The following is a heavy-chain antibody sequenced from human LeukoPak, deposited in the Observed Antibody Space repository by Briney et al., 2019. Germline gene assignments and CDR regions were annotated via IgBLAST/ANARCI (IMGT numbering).Heavy chain of an antibody. J-gene: IGHJ3*02. CDR2: INPKTGDT. CDR1: GYTFTDYF. Sequence: GASVKVSCKASGYTFTDYFIHWVRQAPGQGLEWMGWINPKTGDTNYAGNLQGRVTMTRDTSISTAYMEVSSLRSDDTAVYFCARDGALDIWGQGTMVTVSS. V-gene: IGHV1-2*02. CDR3: ARDGALDI.